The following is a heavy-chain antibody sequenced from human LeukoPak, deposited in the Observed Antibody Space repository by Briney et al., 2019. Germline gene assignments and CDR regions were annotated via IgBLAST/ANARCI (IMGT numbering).Heavy chain of an antibody. V-gene: IGHV4-38-2*02. CDR1: GYSITRGSY. CDR3: ARDGTRWLQFRHFDY. J-gene: IGHJ4*02. D-gene: IGHD5-24*01. CDR2: IYHSGST. Sequence: SSETLSLTCTVSGYSITRGSYWGWIRQPPGKGLEWIANIYHSGSTYYNPSLKSRVTISVDTSKNQFSLKLSSVTAADTAVYYCARDGTRWLQFRHFDYWGQGTLVTVSS.